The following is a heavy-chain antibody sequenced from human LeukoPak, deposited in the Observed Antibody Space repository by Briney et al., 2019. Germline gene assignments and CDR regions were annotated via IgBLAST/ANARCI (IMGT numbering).Heavy chain of an antibody. CDR3: AREWRIQLYLPDY. CDR1: GYTLTTYY. CDR2: INPSIDSI. V-gene: IGHV1-46*01. Sequence: GASEKVSCKASGYTLTTYYIHWERHATGQGLEWMGIINPSIDSINYARKSQRRVTMTSDTSTSTVYMELSDLRSEDTAVYFCAREWRIQLYLPDYWGQGTLVTVSS. D-gene: IGHD5-18*01. J-gene: IGHJ4*02.